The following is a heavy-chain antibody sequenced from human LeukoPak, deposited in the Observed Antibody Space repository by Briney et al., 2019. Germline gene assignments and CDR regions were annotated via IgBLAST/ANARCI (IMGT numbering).Heavy chain of an antibody. D-gene: IGHD3-22*01. CDR2: IYYSGRT. Sequence: PSETLSLTCTVSGGSISSSSYYWGWVRQPPGKGLEWIGDIYYSGRTYYNSSLQSRLTISLDTSKNQFSLKLNSATAADTAVYYCARRRYYDSTGYLDWGQGTLVTVSP. J-gene: IGHJ1*01. CDR3: ARRRYYDSTGYLD. CDR1: GGSISSSSYY. V-gene: IGHV4-39*01.